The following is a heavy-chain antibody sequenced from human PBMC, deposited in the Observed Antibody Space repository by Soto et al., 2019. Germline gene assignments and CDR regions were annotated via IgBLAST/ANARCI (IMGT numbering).Heavy chain of an antibody. CDR3: ARDTRLEGATVGLYDF. Sequence: KPSETLSLTCTVSGDSISTHYWSWVRQAAGKGLEWIGRIYAGGDTDYTSSLKSRVTLSIDTSKNQLSLKLTSVTAADTAVYYCARDTRLEGATVGLYDFWGQGTLVTVSS. CDR1: GDSISTHY. J-gene: IGHJ4*02. CDR2: IYAGGDT. D-gene: IGHD3-16*01. V-gene: IGHV4-4*07.